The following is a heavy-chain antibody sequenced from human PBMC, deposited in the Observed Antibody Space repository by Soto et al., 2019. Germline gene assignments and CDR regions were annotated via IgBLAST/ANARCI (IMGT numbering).Heavy chain of an antibody. CDR1: GYTFTSYG. D-gene: IGHD3-22*01. J-gene: IGHJ4*02. V-gene: IGHV1-18*04. CDR3: ARTYDSSGYGDPIDY. CDR2: ISAYNGNT. Sequence: SVKVSCKASGYTFTSYGISWVRQAPGQGLEWMGWISAYNGNTNYAQKLQGRVTMTTDTSTSTAYMELRSLRSDDTAVYYCARTYDSSGYGDPIDYWGQGTLVTVSS.